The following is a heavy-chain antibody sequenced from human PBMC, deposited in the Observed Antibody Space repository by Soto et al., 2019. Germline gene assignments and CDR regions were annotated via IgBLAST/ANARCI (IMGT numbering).Heavy chain of an antibody. D-gene: IGHD6-19*01. V-gene: IGHV4-30-2*01. CDR3: ARAGGLGAVAADY. J-gene: IGHJ4*02. Sequence: QLQLQESGSGLVKPSQTLSLTCAVSGGSISSGGYSWSWIRQPPGKGLEWIGYIYHSGSTYYNPSAKSRVTLSLDRSKNQFSLKLSSVTAADTAVYYCARAGGLGAVAADYWGQGTLVTVSS. CDR2: IYHSGST. CDR1: GGSISSGGYS.